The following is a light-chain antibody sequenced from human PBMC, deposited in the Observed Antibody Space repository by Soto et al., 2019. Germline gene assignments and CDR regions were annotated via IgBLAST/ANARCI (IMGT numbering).Light chain of an antibody. V-gene: IGLV4-60*02. J-gene: IGLJ3*02. CDR1: SGHSSYI. CDR2: LEGSGSY. CDR3: ETWDFNTRV. Sequence: QAVVTQSSSASASLGSSVKLTCTLSSGHSSYIIAWHQQQPGKAPRYLMKLEGSGSYNKGSGVPDRFSGSSSGADRYLTISNLQFEDEADYYCETWDFNTRVFGGGTKL.